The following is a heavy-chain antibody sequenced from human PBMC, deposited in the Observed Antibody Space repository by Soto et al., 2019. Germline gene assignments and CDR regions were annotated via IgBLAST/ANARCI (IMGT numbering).Heavy chain of an antibody. D-gene: IGHD2-2*01. CDR3: ARVLSKGWPDYYYGMDV. V-gene: IGHV1-69*13. CDR1: GGTFSSYA. J-gene: IGHJ6*02. Sequence: GASVKVSCKASGGTFSSYAISWVRQAPGQGLEWMGGIIPIFGTANYAQKFQGRVTITADESTSTAYMELSSLRSEDTAGYYCARVLSKGWPDYYYGMDVWGQGTTVTAP. CDR2: IIPIFGTA.